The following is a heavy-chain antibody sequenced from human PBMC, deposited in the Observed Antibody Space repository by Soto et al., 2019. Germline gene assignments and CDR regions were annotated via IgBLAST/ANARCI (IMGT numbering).Heavy chain of an antibody. D-gene: IGHD6-19*01. V-gene: IGHV1-2*02. CDR1: GYTFSGFY. J-gene: IGHJ4*02. CDR3: ASAAVTGTAGLDF. CDR2: INPNSGGT. Sequence: ASVKVSCKASGYTFSGFYMHWVRQAPGQGLEWMGWINPNSGGTKSAEKFQGRVTMTRDTPISTAYMELSRLTSDDTAVYYCASAAVTGTAGLDFWGQGTQVTVSS.